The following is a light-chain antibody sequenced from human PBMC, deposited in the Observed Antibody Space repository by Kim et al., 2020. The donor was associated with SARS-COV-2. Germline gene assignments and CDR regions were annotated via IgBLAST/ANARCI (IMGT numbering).Light chain of an antibody. CDR3: QAYDSSNRV. Sequence: NFMLTQPHSVSESPGKTVTISCTRSSGSIARNYVQWYQQRPGSVPTTVIYEDNQRPSGVPDRFSGSIDSSSNSASLTISGLKTEDEADYYWQAYDSSNRVFGGGTQLTVL. CDR2: EDN. V-gene: IGLV6-57*03. J-gene: IGLJ3*02. CDR1: SGSIARNY.